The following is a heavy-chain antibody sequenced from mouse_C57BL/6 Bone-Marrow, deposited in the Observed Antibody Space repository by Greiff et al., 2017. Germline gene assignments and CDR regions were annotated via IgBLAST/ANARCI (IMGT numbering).Heavy chain of an antibody. CDR1: GYTFTSYG. Sequence: QVQLQQSGAELARPGASVKLSCKASGYTFTSYGISWVKQRTGQGLEWIGEIYPRSGNTYYNEKFKGKATLTADTSSSTAYMELRSMTSEDAAVYFCASGGDYYGSSYFGYFEVWGTGTTVTVSS. V-gene: IGHV1-81*01. CDR3: ASGGDYYGSSYFGYFEV. D-gene: IGHD1-1*01. J-gene: IGHJ1*03. CDR2: IYPRSGNT.